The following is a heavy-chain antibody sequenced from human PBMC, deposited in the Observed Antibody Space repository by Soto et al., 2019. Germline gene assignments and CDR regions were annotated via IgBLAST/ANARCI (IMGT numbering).Heavy chain of an antibody. D-gene: IGHD3-10*01. CDR3: VKDNRGSY. J-gene: IGHJ4*02. CDR1: GFTFSTCW. V-gene: IGHV3-7*01. Sequence: EVQLVESGGGLVQPGGSLRLSCAASGFTFSTCWMMWVRQAPGKGLEWVANINQDGSERYYVDSVKGRFTISRDNAKXXXXXXXXSLRAEDTAVYYCVKDNRGSYWGQGTLVTVSS. CDR2: INQDGSER.